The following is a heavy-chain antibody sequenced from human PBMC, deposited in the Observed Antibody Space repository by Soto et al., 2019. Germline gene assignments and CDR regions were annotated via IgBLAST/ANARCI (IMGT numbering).Heavy chain of an antibody. J-gene: IGHJ6*02. CDR2: ISSSGSTI. Sequence: PVGSLRLSCAASGFTFSDYYMSWIRQAPGKGLEWVSYISSSGSTIYYADSVKGRFTISRDNAKNSLYLQMNSLRAEDTAVYYCARDRQDFWSGYYYYYGMDVWGQGTTVTVSS. CDR3: ARDRQDFWSGYYYYYGMDV. D-gene: IGHD3-3*01. CDR1: GFTFSDYY. V-gene: IGHV3-11*01.